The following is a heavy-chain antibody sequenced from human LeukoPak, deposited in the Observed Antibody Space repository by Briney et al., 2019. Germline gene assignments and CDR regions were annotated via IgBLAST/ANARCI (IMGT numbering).Heavy chain of an antibody. D-gene: IGHD2-15*01. Sequence: GGSLRLSCSASGFTFSSYSTNWVRQAPGKGLEWVSSISSSSSYIYYADSVKGRFTISRDNAENSLYLQMNSLRAEDTAVYYCARDTCSGGSCYYYYGMDVWGQGTTVTVSS. CDR1: GFTFSSYS. CDR2: ISSSSSYI. V-gene: IGHV3-21*01. J-gene: IGHJ6*02. CDR3: ARDTCSGGSCYYYYGMDV.